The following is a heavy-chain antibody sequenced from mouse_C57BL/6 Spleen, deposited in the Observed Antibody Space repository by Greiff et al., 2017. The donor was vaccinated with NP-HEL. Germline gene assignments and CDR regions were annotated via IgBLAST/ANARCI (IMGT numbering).Heavy chain of an antibody. J-gene: IGHJ4*01. Sequence: VQLQQSGPGLVQPSPCLSITCTVSGFSFTSYGVHWVRQSPGQGLEWLGVIWSGGSTDYNAAFISRLTISKDNSKSQVFFKMTSLQADDTAIECCARGRDNDMGDWGQGPTVTAAS. V-gene: IGHV2-2*01. CDR1: GFSFTSYG. CDR3: ARGRDNDMGD. CDR2: IWSGGST. D-gene: IGHD3-3*01.